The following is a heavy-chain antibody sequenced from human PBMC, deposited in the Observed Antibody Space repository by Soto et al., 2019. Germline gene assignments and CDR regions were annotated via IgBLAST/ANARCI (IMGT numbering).Heavy chain of an antibody. D-gene: IGHD2-2*01. CDR1: GFTFTNYA. CDR3: VSRYCSTTTCYQVDY. Sequence: AGSLRLTXSASGFTFTNYAIHWIRQTPGKGLEYVSAISSNGGSTYYEDSVEGRFTISRDNYKNTVFLQMSSLRNEDTAVYNCVSRYCSTTTCYQVDYWGQGTLVTVSS. CDR2: ISSNGGST. J-gene: IGHJ4*02. V-gene: IGHV3-64D*06.